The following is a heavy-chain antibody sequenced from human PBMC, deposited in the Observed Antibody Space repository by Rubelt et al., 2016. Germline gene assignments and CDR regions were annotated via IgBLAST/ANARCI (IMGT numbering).Heavy chain of an antibody. V-gene: IGHV4-34*01. CDR2: IYYSWST. J-gene: IGHJ4*02. Sequence: QVQLQQWGAGLLKPSETLSLTCAVYGGSFSGYYWSWIRQPPGKGLEWIGYIYYSWSTYYNPSPKGRVTMSVDTSKNQFALKLSSVTAGDTAVYYCARNGYSGSYFDYWGQGTLVTVSS. CDR3: ARNGYSGSYFDY. D-gene: IGHD1-26*01. CDR1: GGSFSGYY.